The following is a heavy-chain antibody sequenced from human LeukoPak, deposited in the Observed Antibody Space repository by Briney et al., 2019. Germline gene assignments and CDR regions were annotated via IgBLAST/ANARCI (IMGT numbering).Heavy chain of an antibody. CDR3: LRDLNWSLDQ. Sequence: GGSLRLSCAASGFTFRTYSINWVRQAPGKGLEWISYISSSSSTIYYADSVKGRFTISRDNAKNSLYLQMNSLRAADTAVYYCLRDLNWSLDQWGQGTLVTVSS. V-gene: IGHV3-48*01. J-gene: IGHJ4*02. CDR2: ISSSSSTI. CDR1: GFTFRTYS. D-gene: IGHD1-20*01.